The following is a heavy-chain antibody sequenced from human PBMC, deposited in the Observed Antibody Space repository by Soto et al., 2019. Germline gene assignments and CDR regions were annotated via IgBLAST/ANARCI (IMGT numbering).Heavy chain of an antibody. V-gene: IGHV5-51*01. Sequence: GESLKISCKGSGYSFTSYWIGWVRQMPGKGLEWMGIIYPGDSDTRYSPSFQGQVTISADKSISTAYLQWSSLKASDTAMYYCARHLIQNKFWSGYYVAFDIWGQGTMVTVSS. J-gene: IGHJ3*02. CDR3: ARHLIQNKFWSGYYVAFDI. D-gene: IGHD3-3*01. CDR1: GYSFTSYW. CDR2: IYPGDSDT.